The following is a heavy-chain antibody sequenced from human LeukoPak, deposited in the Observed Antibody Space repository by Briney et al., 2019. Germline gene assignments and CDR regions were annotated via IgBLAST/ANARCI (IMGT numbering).Heavy chain of an antibody. CDR3: AVKVYSSSSNYYYYYYGMDV. D-gene: IGHD6-6*01. CDR2: IIPIFGTA. J-gene: IGHJ6*02. CDR1: GGTLSSYA. Sequence: ASVKVSCKASGGTLSSYAISWVRQAPGQGLEWVGGIIPIFGTANYAQKFQGRVTITADESTSTAYMELSSLRSEDTAVYYCAVKVYSSSSNYYYYYYGMDVWGQGTTVTVSS. V-gene: IGHV1-69*13.